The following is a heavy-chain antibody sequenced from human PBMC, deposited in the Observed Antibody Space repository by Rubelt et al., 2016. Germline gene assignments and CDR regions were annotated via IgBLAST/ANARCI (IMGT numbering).Heavy chain of an antibody. D-gene: IGHD2/OR15-2a*01. V-gene: IGHV3-23*01. CDR3: ARHPGSTSYGTIDY. CDR1: GFTFSSYA. J-gene: IGHJ4*02. CDR2: IRSSGVST. Sequence: EVQLLESGGTLVQPGGSLRLSCAASGFTFSSYAMSWVRQAPGKGLEWVSSIRSSGVSTYYADSVKGRFTISRDNSENTLYLQMSSLRARDTALYYCARHPGSTSYGTIDYWGQGTLVTVSS.